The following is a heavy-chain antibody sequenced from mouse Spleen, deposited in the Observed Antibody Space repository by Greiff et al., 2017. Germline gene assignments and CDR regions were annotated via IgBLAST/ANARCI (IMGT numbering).Heavy chain of an antibody. CDR2: ISSGGDYI. CDR1: GFTFSSYA. D-gene: IGHD5-1*01. V-gene: IGHV5-9-1*02. J-gene: IGHJ3*01. CDR3: TRGGEYLFAY. Sequence: EVKVEESGEGLVKPGGSLKLSCAASGFTFSSYAMSWVRQTPEKRLEWVAYISSGGDYIYYADTVKGRFTISRDNARNTLYLQMSSLKSEDTAMYYCTRGGEYLFAYWGQGTLVTVSA.